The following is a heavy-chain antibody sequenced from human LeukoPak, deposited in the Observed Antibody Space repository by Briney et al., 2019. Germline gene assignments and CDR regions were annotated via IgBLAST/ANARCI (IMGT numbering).Heavy chain of an antibody. CDR3: ARGPSHYDFWSGYQREAFDI. CDR2: ISAYNGNT. V-gene: IGHV1-18*01. Sequence: ASVKVSCKASGYTFTNYGISWVRQAPGQGLEWMGWISAYNGNTNYAQKLQGRVTMTTDTSTSTAYMELRSLRSDDTAVYYCARGPSHYDFWSGYQREAFDIWGQGTMVTVSS. CDR1: GYTFTNYG. J-gene: IGHJ3*02. D-gene: IGHD3-3*01.